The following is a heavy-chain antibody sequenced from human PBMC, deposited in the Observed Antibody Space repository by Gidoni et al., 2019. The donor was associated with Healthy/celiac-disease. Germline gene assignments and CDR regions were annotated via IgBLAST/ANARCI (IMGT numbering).Heavy chain of an antibody. D-gene: IGHD1-26*01. CDR3: ARQSWSYPSRRAFDI. CDR1: GGTFRGYA. CDR2: IIPICGTA. Sequence: QVQLVQSGAEVKKPGSSEQVSCTASGGTFRGYAFSWVRQAPEQGLEWMGGIIPICGTANYAQKVQGRVTSTADESTSTAYMELSSLRSEDTAVYDCARQSWSYPSRRAFDIWGQGTMVTVSS. J-gene: IGHJ3*02. V-gene: IGHV1-69*01.